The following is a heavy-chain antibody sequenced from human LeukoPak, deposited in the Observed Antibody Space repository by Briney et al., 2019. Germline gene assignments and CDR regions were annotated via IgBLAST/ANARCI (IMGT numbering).Heavy chain of an antibody. D-gene: IGHD3-22*01. CDR2: ISAYNGNT. CDR3: ARGEYYYDSSGYYYRDDY. V-gene: IGHV1-18*01. CDR1: GYTFTSYG. J-gene: IGHJ4*02. Sequence: ASVKVSCKASGYTFTSYGISWVRQAPGQGLEWMGWISAYNGNTNYAQKLQGRVTMTTDTSTSTAYMELRSLRSDDTAVYYCARGEYYYDSSGYYYRDDYWGQGTLVTVSS.